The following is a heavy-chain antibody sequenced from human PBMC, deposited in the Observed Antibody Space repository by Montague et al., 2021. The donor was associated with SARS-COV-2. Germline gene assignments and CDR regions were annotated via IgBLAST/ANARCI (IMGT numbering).Heavy chain of an antibody. Sequence: SETLSLTCAVHGTSFSGYYWNWIRQPPGKGLEWIGEIHHGGSTNYNPSLKSRVTISADTSKNQFSLKLTSVAAADTAVYYCARLGDGVVPSPILGVGPYYSYYYRDVWGKGTTVTVSS. D-gene: IGHD3-10*01. V-gene: IGHV4-34*01. CDR2: IHHGGST. CDR3: ARLGDGVVPSPILGVGPYYSYYYRDV. CDR1: GTSFSGYY. J-gene: IGHJ6*03.